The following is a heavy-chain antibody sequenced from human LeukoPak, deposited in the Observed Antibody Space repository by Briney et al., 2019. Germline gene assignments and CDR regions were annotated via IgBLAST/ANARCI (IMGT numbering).Heavy chain of an antibody. CDR3: ARGGSDGWFDP. J-gene: IGHJ5*02. V-gene: IGHV4-59*01. CDR1: GGSISPYY. Sequence: KPSETLSLTCSVSGGSISPYYWSWIRQPPGKGLEWIGYIYYSGSTNYNPSLKSRVTISVDTSKKQYSLRLSSVTAADTAVYYCARGGSDGWFDPWGQGTLVIVSS. CDR2: IYYSGST. D-gene: IGHD3-16*01.